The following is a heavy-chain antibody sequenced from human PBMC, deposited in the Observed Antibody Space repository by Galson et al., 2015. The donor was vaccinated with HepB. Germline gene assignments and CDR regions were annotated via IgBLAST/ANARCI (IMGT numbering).Heavy chain of an antibody. CDR2: ITNNGGTK. D-gene: IGHD1-26*01. Sequence: SLRLSCAASEFAFGAYTMHRVRQVPGKGVEWVAAITNNGGTKFYADSVRGRVTISRDNSESTVSLQMNNLRVEDTALYYCVRDQIGTFAFDIWGQGTMVTVSS. J-gene: IGHJ3*02. CDR1: EFAFGAYT. CDR3: VRDQIGTFAFDI. V-gene: IGHV3-30-3*01.